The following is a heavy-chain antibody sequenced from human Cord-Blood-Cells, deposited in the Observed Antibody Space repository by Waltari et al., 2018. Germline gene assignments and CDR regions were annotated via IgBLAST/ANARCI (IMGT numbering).Heavy chain of an antibody. V-gene: IGHV3-53*01. J-gene: IGHJ2*01. CDR2: IYSGGST. D-gene: IGHD6-6*01. CDR3: AGGVYSSSSWYFDL. CDR1: GFTVSSNY. Sequence: EVQLVESGGGLIQPGGSLRLSCAASGFTVSSNYMSWVRQAPGKGLECVSVIYSGGSTYYADSVKGRFTISRDNSKNTLYLQMNSLRAEDTAVYYCAGGVYSSSSWYFDLWGRGTLVTVSS.